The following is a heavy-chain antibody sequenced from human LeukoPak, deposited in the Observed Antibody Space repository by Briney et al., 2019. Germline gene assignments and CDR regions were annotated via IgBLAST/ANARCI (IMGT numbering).Heavy chain of an antibody. CDR1: GFTFSSYW. CDR2: IKQDGSEK. CDR3: ARDLSVAATGVEAYFDY. J-gene: IGHJ4*02. V-gene: IGHV3-7*01. D-gene: IGHD6-13*01. Sequence: PGGSLRLSCAASGFTFSSYWMSWVRQAPGKGLEWVANIKQDGSEKYYVDSVKGRFTISRDNAKNSLYLQMNSLRAEDTAVYYCARDLSVAATGVEAYFDYWGQGTLVTVSS.